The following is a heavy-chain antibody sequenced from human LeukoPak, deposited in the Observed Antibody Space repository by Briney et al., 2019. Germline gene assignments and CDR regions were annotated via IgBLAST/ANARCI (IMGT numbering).Heavy chain of an antibody. CDR2: ISGSSSHT. D-gene: IGHD5-24*01. Sequence: GGSLRLSCAASAFTFSSYNMNWVRQAPGKGLERVSSISGSSSHTYYADSVKGRFTISRDNAKNSVYLQMNSLRAEDTAVYYCARDDRNGYPDYWGQGTLVTVSS. V-gene: IGHV3-21*01. CDR1: AFTFSSYN. CDR3: ARDDRNGYPDY. J-gene: IGHJ4*02.